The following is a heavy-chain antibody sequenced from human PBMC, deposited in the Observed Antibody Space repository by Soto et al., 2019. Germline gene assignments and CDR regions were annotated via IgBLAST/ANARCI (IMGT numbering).Heavy chain of an antibody. D-gene: IGHD6-13*01. CDR1: GFTFSSYS. Sequence: EVQLVESGGGLVQPGGSLRLSCAASGFTFSSYSMNWVRQAPGKGLEWVSYISSSSSTIYYADSVKGRFTISRDNAKNSQYLQMNSLRAEATAVYYCARHPERIAEIGWFDPWGQGTLVTVSS. CDR2: ISSSSSTI. J-gene: IGHJ5*02. V-gene: IGHV3-48*01. CDR3: ARHPERIAEIGWFDP.